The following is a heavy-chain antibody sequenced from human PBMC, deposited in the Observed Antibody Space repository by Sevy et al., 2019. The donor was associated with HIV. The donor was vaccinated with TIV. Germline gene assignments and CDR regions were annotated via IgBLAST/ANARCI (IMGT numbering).Heavy chain of an antibody. CDR3: ARALGYCGSTSCQDY. D-gene: IGHD2-2*01. V-gene: IGHV3-53*01. CDR1: GFTVSSNY. CDR2: IYSGGST. Sequence: GGSLRLSCAASGFTVSSNYMSWVRQAPGKGLEWVSVIYSGGSTYYADSVKGRFTISRDNSKNTLYLQMNSLRAEDTAVYYCARALGYCGSTSCQDYWGQGTLVTVSS. J-gene: IGHJ4*02.